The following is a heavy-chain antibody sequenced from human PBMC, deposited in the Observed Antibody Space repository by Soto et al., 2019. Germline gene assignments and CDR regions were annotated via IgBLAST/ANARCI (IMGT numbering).Heavy chain of an antibody. CDR2: MNTNSGNT. J-gene: IGHJ4*02. Sequence: QVQLVQSGAEVQKPGASVKVSCKASGYTFTSYDINWVRQATGQGLEWMGWMNTNSGNTGYAQKFQCRVTMTRNTSIKTAYTELSSLRSEDTVVYYCAREYSSGWSKDWGQGTLVTVSS. D-gene: IGHD6-19*01. CDR3: AREYSSGWSKD. V-gene: IGHV1-8*01. CDR1: GYTFTSYD.